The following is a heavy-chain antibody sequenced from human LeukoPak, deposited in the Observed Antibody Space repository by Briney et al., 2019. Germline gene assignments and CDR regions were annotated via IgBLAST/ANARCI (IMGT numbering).Heavy chain of an antibody. D-gene: IGHD3-16*02. Sequence: SVTLSLTCGVSGGSITSTNYLTRVRQPPGKGLGFSGEGNRHGDTNCNPSLKSRVHISVDKYENHISLQLTAMTAADPAVYYCAREGGPYRPLDYSRQGILVTVSS. CDR2: GNRHGDT. CDR1: GGSITSTNY. CDR3: AREGGPYRPLDY. J-gene: IGHJ4*02. V-gene: IGHV4-4*02.